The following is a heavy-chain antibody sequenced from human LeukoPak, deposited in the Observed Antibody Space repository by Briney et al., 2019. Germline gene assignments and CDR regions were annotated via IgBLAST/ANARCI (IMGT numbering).Heavy chain of an antibody. Sequence: GSLRLSCAASGFTVSSNYMSWVRQAPGKGLEWVSVIYSGGSTYYADSVKGRFTISRDNSKNTLYLQMNSLRAEDTAVYYCARVGPLDYGDYYFDYWGQGTLVTVSS. CDR2: IYSGGST. CDR3: ARVGPLDYGDYYFDY. V-gene: IGHV3-66*01. J-gene: IGHJ4*02. CDR1: GFTVSSNY. D-gene: IGHD4-17*01.